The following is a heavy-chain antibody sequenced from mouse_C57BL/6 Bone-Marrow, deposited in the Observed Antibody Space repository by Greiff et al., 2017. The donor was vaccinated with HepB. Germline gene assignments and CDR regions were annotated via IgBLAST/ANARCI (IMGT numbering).Heavy chain of an antibody. CDR3: ARALVRRGGYFDY. CDR1: GFTFSDYG. CDR2: ISNLAYSI. V-gene: IGHV5-15*01. D-gene: IGHD2-14*01. Sequence: EVMLVESGGGLVQPGGSLKLSCAASGFTFSDYGMAWVRQAPRKGPEWVAFISNLAYSIYYADTVTGRFTISRENAKNTLYLEMSSLRSEDTAMYYCARALVRRGGYFDYWGQGTTLTVSS. J-gene: IGHJ2*01.